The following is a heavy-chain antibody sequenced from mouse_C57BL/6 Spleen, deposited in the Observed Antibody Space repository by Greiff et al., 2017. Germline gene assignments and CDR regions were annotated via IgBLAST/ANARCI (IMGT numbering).Heavy chain of an antibody. D-gene: IGHD3-3*01. CDR1: GYTFTDYY. CDR2: INPNNGGT. V-gene: IGHV1-26*01. Sequence: VQLQQSGPELVKPGASVKISCKASGYTFTDYYMNWVKQSHGKSLEWIGDINPNNGGTSYNQKFKGKATLTVDKSSSTAYMELRSLTSEDSAVYYCARGTWCAYWGQGTLVTVSA. CDR3: ARGTWCAY. J-gene: IGHJ3*01.